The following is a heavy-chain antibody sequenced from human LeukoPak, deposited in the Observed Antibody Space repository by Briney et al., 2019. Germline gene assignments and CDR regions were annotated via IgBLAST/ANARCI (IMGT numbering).Heavy chain of an antibody. V-gene: IGHV5-51*01. Sequence: GESLKISCKASGDSFTSYWIAWVRQMPGKGLEWMGIIYCGDSDTRYSPSFQGQVTISADKSISIAYLQWSSLKATDTAMYYCASELSLARHFDYWGQGALVTVSS. CDR2: IYCGDSDT. J-gene: IGHJ4*02. CDR3: ASELSLARHFDY. CDR1: GDSFTSYW. D-gene: IGHD6-6*01.